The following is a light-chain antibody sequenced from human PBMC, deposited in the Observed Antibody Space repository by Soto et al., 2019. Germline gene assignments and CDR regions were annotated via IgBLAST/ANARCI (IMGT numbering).Light chain of an antibody. CDR2: GAS. CDR3: LQTNNYPQT. V-gene: IGKV1-6*01. Sequence: AIQMTQSPSPLSASVGDRVTITCRASQDIGHDLGWYQQKPGKAPKLLIYGASSLQSGVSSRFSGSGSGTDFTLTISSLQPEDFATYYCLQTNNYPQTFGQGTKVEIK. CDR1: QDIGHD. J-gene: IGKJ1*01.